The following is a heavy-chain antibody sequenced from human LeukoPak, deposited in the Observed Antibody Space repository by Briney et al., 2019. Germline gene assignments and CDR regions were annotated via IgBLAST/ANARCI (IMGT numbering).Heavy chain of an antibody. CDR1: GFTFSDYY. CDR2: ISSSGSTI. Sequence: GGSLRLSCAASGFTFSDYYMSWVRQAPGKGLEWVSYISSSGSTIYYADSVKGRFTISRDNAKNSLYLQMNSLRAEDTAVYYCARVVNLIAAADNCFDYWGQGTLVTVSS. CDR3: ARVVNLIAAADNCFDY. J-gene: IGHJ4*02. D-gene: IGHD6-13*01. V-gene: IGHV3-11*01.